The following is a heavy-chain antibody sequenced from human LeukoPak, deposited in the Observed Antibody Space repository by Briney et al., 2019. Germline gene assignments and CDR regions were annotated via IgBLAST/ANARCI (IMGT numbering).Heavy chain of an antibody. CDR1: GFTFSSYS. V-gene: IGHV3-21*01. J-gene: IGHJ5*02. Sequence: SGGSLRLSCAASGFTFSSYSMNWVRQAPGKGLEWVSSISSSSSYIYYTDSVKGRFTISRDNAKNSLYLQMNSLRAEDTAVYYCARDGNRLGSRRWFDPWGQGTLVTVSS. D-gene: IGHD1-14*01. CDR3: ARDGNRLGSRRWFDP. CDR2: ISSSSSYI.